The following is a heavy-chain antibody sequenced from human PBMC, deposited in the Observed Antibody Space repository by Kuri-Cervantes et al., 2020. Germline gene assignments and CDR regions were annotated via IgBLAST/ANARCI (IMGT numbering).Heavy chain of an antibody. J-gene: IGHJ4*01. D-gene: IGHD3-10*01. CDR1: GYTFSRSW. Sequence: GGSLRLSCVASGYTFSRSWMHWVRQAPGRGLVWVSRMNNDDSSKTYADSVRGRFTISRDNAKNTLYLQMNSLRADDTAVYYCAREIYAGAVYYFDLWGHGTPVTVSS. V-gene: IGHV3-74*03. CDR3: AREIYAGAVYYFDL. CDR2: MNNDDSSK.